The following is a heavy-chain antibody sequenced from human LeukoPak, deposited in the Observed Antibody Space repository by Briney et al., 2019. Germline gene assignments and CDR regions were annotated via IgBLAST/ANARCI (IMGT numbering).Heavy chain of an antibody. D-gene: IGHD5-24*01. J-gene: IGHJ4*02. CDR3: ATGYSVEMATMPD. Sequence: GGSLGLSCAASGFTFKSYGMHWVRQAPGKGLEWVAAISYGGSDNYYVDSVKGRFTISRDNSKNTLYLQMDSLKAEDTAVYYCATGYSVEMATMPDWGQGTLVTVPP. V-gene: IGHV3-30*03. CDR2: ISYGGSDN. CDR1: GFTFKSYG.